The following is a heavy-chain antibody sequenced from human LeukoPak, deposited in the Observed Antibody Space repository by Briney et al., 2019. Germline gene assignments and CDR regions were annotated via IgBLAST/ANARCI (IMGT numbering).Heavy chain of an antibody. J-gene: IGHJ5*02. D-gene: IGHD2-2*01. V-gene: IGHV1-2*02. CDR3: ARTFVVPATPFDP. CDR2: INPNSGGT. CDR1: GYTFTGYY. Sequence: ASVKVSCKASGYTFTGYYMHWVRQAPGQGLEWMGWINPNSGGTNYAQKFQARVTMTRDTSISTAYMELSRLRSDDTAVYYCARTFVVPATPFDPWGQGTLVTVSS.